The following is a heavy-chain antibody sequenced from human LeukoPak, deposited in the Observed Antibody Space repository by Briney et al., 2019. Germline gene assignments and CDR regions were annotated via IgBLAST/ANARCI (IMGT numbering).Heavy chain of an antibody. CDR3: ARARNNYDSSGYSALDY. CDR2: LWYDGTNK. D-gene: IGHD3-22*01. CDR1: GFSFSSYG. J-gene: IGHJ4*02. Sequence: GGSLRLSCAASGFSFSSYGMHWGRQAPGKGLEWVASLWYDGTNKYYADSVKGRFTISRDNSKNTLYLQMNSLRAENTAVYYCARARNNYDSSGYSALDYWGQGTLVTVSS. V-gene: IGHV3-33*01.